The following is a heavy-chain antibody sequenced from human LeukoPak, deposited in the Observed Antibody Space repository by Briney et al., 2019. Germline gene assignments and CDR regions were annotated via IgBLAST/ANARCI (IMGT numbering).Heavy chain of an antibody. CDR3: ARVRWSSWTEMYYFDY. D-gene: IGHD6-13*01. CDR2: IIPIFGTA. J-gene: IGHJ4*02. Sequence: GASVNVSCKASGGTFSSYAISWVRQAPGQGLEWMGGIIPIFGTANYAQKFQGRVTITADESTSTAYMELSSLRSEDTAVYYCARVRWSSWTEMYYFDYWGQGTLVTVSS. V-gene: IGHV1-69*13. CDR1: GGTFSSYA.